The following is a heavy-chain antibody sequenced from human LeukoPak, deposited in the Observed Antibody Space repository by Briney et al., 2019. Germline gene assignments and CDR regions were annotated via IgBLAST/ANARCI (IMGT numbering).Heavy chain of an antibody. CDR2: IYSGGGT. Sequence: GGSLRLSCAVSGVXVSSNHISWVRQAPGKGLEWVSAIYSGGGTYYADSVKGRFTLSRDISKNTLYLQMNSLRAEDTAVYHCMRDASWGQGTLVTVSS. J-gene: IGHJ4*02. CDR1: GVXVSSNH. CDR3: MRDAS. V-gene: IGHV3-66*01.